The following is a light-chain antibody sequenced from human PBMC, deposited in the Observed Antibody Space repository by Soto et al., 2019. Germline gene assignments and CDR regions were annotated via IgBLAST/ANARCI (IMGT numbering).Light chain of an antibody. J-gene: IGLJ1*01. CDR2: EVN. Sequence: QSALTQPPSASRSPGQSVAISCTGTSSDGGGYNYVSWYQQHPGKAPKLMIYEVNKRPSGVPDRSSDSKSGNTASLPVSGLQAEDEADYYCTSYASRGDVFGTGTSVTVL. CDR3: TSYASRGDV. CDR1: SSDGGGYNY. V-gene: IGLV2-8*01.